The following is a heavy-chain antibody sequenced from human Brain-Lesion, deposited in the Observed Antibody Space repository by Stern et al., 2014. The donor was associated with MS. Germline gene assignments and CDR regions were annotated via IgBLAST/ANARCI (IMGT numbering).Heavy chain of an antibody. CDR1: GFTFSSYG. CDR3: VKRGITEVRGVRLGDY. V-gene: IGHV3-30*18. CDR2: ISYEGSDT. D-gene: IGHD3-10*01. J-gene: IGHJ4*02. Sequence: QVQLLQSGAGVDQPGRSLRLTCKASGFTFSSYGMHWVRQAPGQGLEWVAGISYEGSDTYYAESVKGRFTISRDNSKNTLYLEMRSLRPEDTAVYYCVKRGITEVRGVRLGDYWGPGTLVIVSS.